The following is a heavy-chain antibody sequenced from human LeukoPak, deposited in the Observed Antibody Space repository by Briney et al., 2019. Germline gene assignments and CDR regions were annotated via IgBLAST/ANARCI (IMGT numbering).Heavy chain of an antibody. V-gene: IGHV4-39*01. Sequence: PSETLSLTCTVSGGSISSSSYYWGWIRQPPGKGLEWIGSIYYSGSTYYNPSLKSRVTISVDTSKNQFSLKLSSVTAADTAVYYCARHEGLDFWSGYYTAGFDYRGQGTLVTVSS. D-gene: IGHD3-3*01. CDR1: GGSISSSSYY. J-gene: IGHJ4*02. CDR3: ARHEGLDFWSGYYTAGFDY. CDR2: IYYSGST.